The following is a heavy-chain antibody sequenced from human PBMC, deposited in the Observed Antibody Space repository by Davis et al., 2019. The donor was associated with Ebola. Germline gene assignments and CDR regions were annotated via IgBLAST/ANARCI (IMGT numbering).Heavy chain of an antibody. D-gene: IGHD2-8*02. CDR2: INPNSGGT. CDR3: ARVESTGGVCYEVDY. Sequence: ASVMVSCKASGYTFTGYYMHCLRQAPGQGLEWMGWINPNSGGTNYAQKFQGRVTMTRETTISTAYMELSRLKYDDTAVYYSARVESTGGVCYEVDYWGQGTLVTVSS. CDR1: GYTFTGYY. V-gene: IGHV1-2*02. J-gene: IGHJ4*02.